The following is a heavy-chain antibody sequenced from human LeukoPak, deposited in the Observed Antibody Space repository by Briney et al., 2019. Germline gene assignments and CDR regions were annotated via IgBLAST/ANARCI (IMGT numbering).Heavy chain of an antibody. CDR1: GGTFSSYP. V-gene: IGHV1-69*05. CDR3: ARDPSLRGNAFDI. CDR2: IIPIFGTA. D-gene: IGHD3-10*01. Sequence: SVKVSCKASGGTFSSYPISWVRQAPGQGLEWMGRIIPIFGTANYAQKFQGRVTITTDESTSTAYMELSSLRSEDTAVYYCARDPSLRGNAFDIWGQGTMVTVSS. J-gene: IGHJ3*02.